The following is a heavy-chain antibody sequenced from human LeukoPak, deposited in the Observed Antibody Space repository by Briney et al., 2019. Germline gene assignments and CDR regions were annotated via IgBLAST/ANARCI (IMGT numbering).Heavy chain of an antibody. D-gene: IGHD5-18*01. CDR3: ARDGGYSYGYGLPDY. CDR2: IYYSGST. CDR1: GGSISSYY. V-gene: IGHV4-59*12. J-gene: IGHJ4*02. Sequence: PSETLSLTCTVSGGSISSYYWSWIRQPPGKGLEWIGYIYYSGSTNYNPSLKSRVTISVDTSKNQFSLKLSSVTAADTAVYYCARDGGYSYGYGLPDYWGQGTLVTVSS.